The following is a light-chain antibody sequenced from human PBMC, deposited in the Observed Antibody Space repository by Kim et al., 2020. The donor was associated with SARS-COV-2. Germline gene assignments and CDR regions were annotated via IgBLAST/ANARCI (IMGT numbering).Light chain of an antibody. V-gene: IGKV3-15*01. J-gene: IGKJ3*01. Sequence: EIVMTQSPATLSVSPGETATLSCRASQSVTSNLVWYQQKPGKAPRLLIYSASARATGIPARFSGAGSGTEFTLTISSLQPEDFACYYCQQYTKWPLFGPGTKVDIK. CDR1: QSVTSN. CDR3: QQYTKWPL. CDR2: SAS.